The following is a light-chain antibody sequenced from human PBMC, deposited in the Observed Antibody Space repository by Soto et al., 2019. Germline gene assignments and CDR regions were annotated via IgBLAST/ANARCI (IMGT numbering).Light chain of an antibody. Sequence: EIVLTQSPGTLSLSPGERATLSCRASQSVSSSYFGWYQQKPGQAPRLLIYGASSRAPGIPDRFSGSGSGTHYTLTISKLEPEDFAVYYCQQCGSSVSFGVGTKVEIK. J-gene: IGKJ4*01. CDR1: QSVSSSY. V-gene: IGKV3-20*01. CDR2: GAS. CDR3: QQCGSSVS.